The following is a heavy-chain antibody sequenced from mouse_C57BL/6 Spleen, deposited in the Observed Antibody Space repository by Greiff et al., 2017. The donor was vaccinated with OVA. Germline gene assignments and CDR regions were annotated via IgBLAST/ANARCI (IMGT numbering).Heavy chain of an antibody. V-gene: IGHV5-4*01. CDR2: ISDGGSYT. CDR1: GFTFSGYA. D-gene: IGHD4-1*01. CDR3: AREWTGTGVYAIDY. J-gene: IGHJ4*01. Sequence: EVQLVESGGGLVKPGGSLKLSCEASGFTFSGYAMSWVRQTTEKRLEWVATISDGGSYTYYPDNVKGRFTISRDNAKNNLYLQMSQLKSEDTAMYYCAREWTGTGVYAIDYWGQGTSVTVSS.